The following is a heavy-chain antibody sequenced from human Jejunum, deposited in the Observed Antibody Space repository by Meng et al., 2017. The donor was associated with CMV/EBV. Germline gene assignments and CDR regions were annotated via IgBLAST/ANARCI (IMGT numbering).Heavy chain of an antibody. CDR3: ARFYCSSTSCPHVLFDY. CDR2: ISAYNGNT. V-gene: IGHV1-18*01. J-gene: IGHJ4*02. D-gene: IGHD2-2*01. CDR1: GFNVTRYT. Sequence: QGQRVRTGAEWKKRGAAVKVSCEASGFNVTRYTISWVRQAPGQGLQYMGWISAYNGNTNYAQELQGRVTMATDTSTSTAYMELRSLRFDDTAVYYCARFYCSSTSCPHVLFDYWGQGTLVTVSS.